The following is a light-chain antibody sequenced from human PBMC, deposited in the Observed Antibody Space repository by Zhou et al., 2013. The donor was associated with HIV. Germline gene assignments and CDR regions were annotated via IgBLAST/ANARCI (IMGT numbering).Light chain of an antibody. J-gene: IGKJ4*01. CDR1: QSISSY. CDR3: QQHDNLLAT. Sequence: DIQMTQSPSSLSTSVGDRVTITCRANQSISSYLNWYQQKPRKAPKLLIYFASSLQRGVPSRFSGSGSGTDFTFTISSLQPEDIATYYCQQHDNLLATFGGGTK. CDR2: FAS. V-gene: IGKV1-33*01.